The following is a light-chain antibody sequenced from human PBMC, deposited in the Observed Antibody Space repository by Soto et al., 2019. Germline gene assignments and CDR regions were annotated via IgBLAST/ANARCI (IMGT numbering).Light chain of an antibody. V-gene: IGLV2-14*03. Sequence: QSALTQPASVSGSPGQSITISCTGTSSDVGGYNYVSWYQHHPGKAPKLIIYDVSNRPSGVSNRFSGSKSGNTASLTISGLQPEDEADYYCSSYTTSNTRQIVFGTVTKLPVL. CDR3: SSYTTSNTRQIV. J-gene: IGLJ1*01. CDR1: SSDVGGYNY. CDR2: DVS.